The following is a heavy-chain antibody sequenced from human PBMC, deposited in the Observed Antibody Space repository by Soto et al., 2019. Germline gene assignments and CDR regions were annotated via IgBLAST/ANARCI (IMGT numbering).Heavy chain of an antibody. CDR2: IRGSGDVT. CDR1: GFTFSNYA. V-gene: IGHV3-23*01. CDR3: AKHGGPSYSYYMDV. J-gene: IGHJ6*03. D-gene: IGHD3-3*01. Sequence: EVQLLESGGGLVQPGGSLRLSCAASGFTFSNYAMTWVRQAPGKGLEWVSVIRGSGDVTYYADSVQGRCAISIDNSKNTLYLQMNSLRYEDTAIYYCAKHGGPSYSYYMDVWGKGTTVTVSS.